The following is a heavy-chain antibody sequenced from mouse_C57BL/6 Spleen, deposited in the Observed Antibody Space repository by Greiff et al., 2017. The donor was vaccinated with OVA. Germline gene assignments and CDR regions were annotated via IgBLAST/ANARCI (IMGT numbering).Heavy chain of an antibody. J-gene: IGHJ4*01. D-gene: IGHD2-4*01. V-gene: IGHV1-7*01. Sequence: VQLVESGAELAKPGASVKLSCKASGYTFTSYWMHWLKQRPGQGLEWIGYINPSSGYTKYNQKFKDKATLTADKSSSTAYMQLSSLTYEDSAVYYCARRGYDYDEAMDYWGQGTSVTVSS. CDR2: INPSSGYT. CDR1: GYTFTSYW. CDR3: ARRGYDYDEAMDY.